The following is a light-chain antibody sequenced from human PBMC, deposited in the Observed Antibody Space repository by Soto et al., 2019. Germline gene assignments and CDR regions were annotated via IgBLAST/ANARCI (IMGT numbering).Light chain of an antibody. J-gene: IGLJ3*02. Sequence: QSDLTQPASVSGSPGQSITVSCTGTSSDVGAYNLVSWYQQHPGKAPRLIIYEGTKRPSGISHRFSGSKSDNTASLTISGLRAEDEAHYHCCSYAGSRTVVFGGGTKLTVL. CDR2: EGT. CDR3: CSYAGSRTVV. CDR1: SSDVGAYNL. V-gene: IGLV2-23*01.